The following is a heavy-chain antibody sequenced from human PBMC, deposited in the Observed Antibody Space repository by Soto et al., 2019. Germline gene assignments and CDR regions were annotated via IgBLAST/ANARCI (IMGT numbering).Heavy chain of an antibody. D-gene: IGHD6-19*01. CDR1: GFTFSSYA. Sequence: GGSLRLSCAASGFTFSSYAMHWVRQAPGKGLEYVSAISSNGGSTYYANSVKGRFTISRDNSKNTLYLQMGSLRAEDMAVYYCARGSSSGCDYYYYYYMDVWGKGTTVTVSS. CDR3: ARGSSSGCDYYYYYYMDV. V-gene: IGHV3-64*01. CDR2: ISSNGGST. J-gene: IGHJ6*03.